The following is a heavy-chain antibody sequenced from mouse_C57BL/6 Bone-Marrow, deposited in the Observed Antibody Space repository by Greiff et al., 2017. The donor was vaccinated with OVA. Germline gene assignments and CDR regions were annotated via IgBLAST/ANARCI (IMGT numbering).Heavy chain of an antibody. CDR3: TGGQLRRSAFWFAY. V-gene: IGHV14-4*01. Sequence: VQLQQSGAELVRPGASVKLSCTASGFNIKDDYMHWVKQRPEQGLEWIGWIDPENGDTEYASKFQGKATITADTSSNTAYLQLSSLTSEDTAVYYCTGGQLRRSAFWFAYWGQGTLVTVSA. D-gene: IGHD3-2*02. CDR1: GFNIKDDY. J-gene: IGHJ3*01. CDR2: IDPENGDT.